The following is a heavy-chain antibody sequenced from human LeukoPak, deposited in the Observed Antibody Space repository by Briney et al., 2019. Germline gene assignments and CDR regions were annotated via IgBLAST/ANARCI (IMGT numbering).Heavy chain of an antibody. CDR2: ISAYNGNT. J-gene: IGHJ6*03. CDR3: ARRLVAGTWGYYYYYMDV. D-gene: IGHD6-19*01. Sequence: ASVKVSCKASGYTFTSYGISWVRQAPGQGLEWMGWISAYNGNTNYAQKLQGRVTMTTDTSTSTAYMELRSLRSDDTAVYYCARRLVAGTWGYYYYYMDVWGKGTTVTVSS. V-gene: IGHV1-18*01. CDR1: GYTFTSYG.